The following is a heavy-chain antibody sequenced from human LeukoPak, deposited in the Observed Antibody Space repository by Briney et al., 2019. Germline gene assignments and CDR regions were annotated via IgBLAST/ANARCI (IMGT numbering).Heavy chain of an antibody. CDR1: GGSISSGGYY. V-gene: IGHV4-31*03. CDR2: IYYSGST. Sequence: PSQTLSLTCTVSGGSISSGGYYWSWIRQHPGKGLEWIGYIYYSGSTYYNPSLKSRVTISVDTSKNQFSLKLSSVTAADTAVYYCAKIPRTYYYDSSGWGQGTLSPSPQ. CDR3: AKIPRTYYYDSSG. D-gene: IGHD3-22*01. J-gene: IGHJ4*02.